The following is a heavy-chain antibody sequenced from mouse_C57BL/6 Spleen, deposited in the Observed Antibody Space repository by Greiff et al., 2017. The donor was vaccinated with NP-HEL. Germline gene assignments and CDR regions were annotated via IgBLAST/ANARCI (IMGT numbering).Heavy chain of an antibody. D-gene: IGHD2-1*01. CDR2: ISDGGSYT. Sequence: EVMLVESGGGLVKPGGSLKLSCAASGFTFSSYAMSWVRQTPEKRLEWVATISDGGSYTYYPDNVKGRFTISRDNAKNNLYLQMSHLKSEDTAMYYCARDVYYGNYDYAMDYWGQGTSVTVSS. CDR3: ARDVYYGNYDYAMDY. J-gene: IGHJ4*01. CDR1: GFTFSSYA. V-gene: IGHV5-4*01.